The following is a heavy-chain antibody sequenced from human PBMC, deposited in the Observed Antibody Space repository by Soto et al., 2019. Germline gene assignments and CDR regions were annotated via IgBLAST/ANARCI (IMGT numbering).Heavy chain of an antibody. J-gene: IGHJ4*02. D-gene: IGHD3-3*01. CDR3: ASPLKWSGYYIAFDY. CDR1: GATFSSFA. Sequence: QVQLLQSGAEVKKPGSSVKVSCKASGATFSSFAFSWVRQAPGQGLEWMGVIIPIFDTIKFAQKFQGRVTFTADESTGTAYMELSSLTSEDTAVYYCASPLKWSGYYIAFDYWGQGTLVSVSS. V-gene: IGHV1-69*01. CDR2: IIPIFDTI.